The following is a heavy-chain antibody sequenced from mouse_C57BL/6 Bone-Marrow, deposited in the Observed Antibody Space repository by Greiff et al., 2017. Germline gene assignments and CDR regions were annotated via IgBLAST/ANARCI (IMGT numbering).Heavy chain of an antibody. V-gene: IGHV14-4*01. Sequence: EVQGVESGAELVRPGASVKLSCKASGFNIKDAYMHWVKQRPEQGMEGIGWIDAENGGHEYASKFQGKATITADTSSNTAYLQLSSLSSEDTAVYYCTPFYYGNYGYARDYWGQGTSVTVSS. D-gene: IGHD2-1*01. CDR2: IDAENGGH. CDR3: TPFYYGNYGYARDY. CDR1: GFNIKDAY. J-gene: IGHJ4*01.